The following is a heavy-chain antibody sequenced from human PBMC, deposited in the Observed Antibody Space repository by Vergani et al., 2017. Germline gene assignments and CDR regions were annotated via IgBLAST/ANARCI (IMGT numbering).Heavy chain of an antibody. CDR2: ISSSGSP. Sequence: QLQLQESGPGLVKPSETLSLSCRVSGDSISRSHYYWGFIRQPPGKGLEWIGSISSSGSPYYNPTLKSRLAFSVVTSKNLFSLRLKSVTATEKGMYYCARPVGPSAIADGYHVWGQGTMVTVS. J-gene: IGHJ3*01. D-gene: IGHD3-10*01. CDR3: ARPVGPSAIADGYHV. V-gene: IGHV4-39*02. CDR1: GDSISRSHYY.